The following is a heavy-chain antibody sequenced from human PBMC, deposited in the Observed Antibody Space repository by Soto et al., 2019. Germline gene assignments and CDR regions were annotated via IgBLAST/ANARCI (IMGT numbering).Heavy chain of an antibody. J-gene: IGHJ6*02. Sequence: SQTLSLTCAISGDSVSSNSAAWNWIRQSPSRGLEWLGRTYYRSKWYNDYAVSVKSRITINPDTSKNQFSLQLNSVTPEDTAVYYCARGLLWFGDAPYYYYGMDVWGQGTTVTVSS. CDR1: GDSVSSNSAA. D-gene: IGHD3-10*01. CDR3: ARGLLWFGDAPYYYYGMDV. CDR2: TYYRSKWYN. V-gene: IGHV6-1*01.